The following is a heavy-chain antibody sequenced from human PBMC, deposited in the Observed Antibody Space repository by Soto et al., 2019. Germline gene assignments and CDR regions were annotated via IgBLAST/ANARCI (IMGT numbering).Heavy chain of an antibody. J-gene: IGHJ6*02. Sequence: QVQLVESGGGVVQPGRSLRLSCAASGFTFSSYGMHWVRQAPGKGLEWVAVISYDGSNKYYADSVKGRFTNSRDKSKNTMYVQMNSLRADDTAVCYCAQDMVRSTAGLPTHYYDYGMDVWGQGTTVTVSS. CDR3: AQDMVRSTAGLPTHYYDYGMDV. V-gene: IGHV3-30*03. D-gene: IGHD1-1*01. CDR2: ISYDGSNK. CDR1: GFTFSSYG.